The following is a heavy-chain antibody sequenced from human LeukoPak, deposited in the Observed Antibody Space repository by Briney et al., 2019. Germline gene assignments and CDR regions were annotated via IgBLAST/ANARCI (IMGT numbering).Heavy chain of an antibody. D-gene: IGHD2-15*01. J-gene: IGHJ5*02. Sequence: GGSLRLSCAASGFTFSSYSLNWVRQAPGKGLEWVSSISGSSSYIYYADAVKGRFTISRNNAKKSLFLQMNSLRAEDTAVYSCARHGRGDYCSGGSCLMFDPWGQGTMVTVSS. CDR2: ISGSSSYI. CDR1: GFTFSSYS. CDR3: ARHGRGDYCSGGSCLMFDP. V-gene: IGHV3-21*01.